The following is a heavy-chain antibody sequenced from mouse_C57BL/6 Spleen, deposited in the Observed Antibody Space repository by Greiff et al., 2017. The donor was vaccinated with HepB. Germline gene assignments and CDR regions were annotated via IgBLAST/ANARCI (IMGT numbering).Heavy chain of an antibody. Sequence: VQLVESGAELVRPGTSVKVSCKASGYAFTNYLIEWVKQRPGQGLEWIGVINPGSGGTNYNEKFKGKATLTADKSSSTAYMQLSSLTSEDSAVYFCARSGSSPLYAMDYWGQGTSVTVSS. D-gene: IGHD1-1*01. J-gene: IGHJ4*01. CDR2: INPGSGGT. V-gene: IGHV1-54*01. CDR3: ARSGSSPLYAMDY. CDR1: GYAFTNYL.